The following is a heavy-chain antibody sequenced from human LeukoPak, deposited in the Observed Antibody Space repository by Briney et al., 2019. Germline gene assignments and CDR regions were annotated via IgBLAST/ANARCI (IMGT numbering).Heavy chain of an antibody. Sequence: ASVKVSCKASGYTFTSYYMHWVRQAPGQGLEWMGIINPSGGSTSYAQKFQGRVTMTRDTSISTAYMELNRLTSDDTAVYYCARVESLYCSGGTCYDYWGQGTLVTVSS. CDR2: INPSGGST. CDR1: GYTFTSYY. J-gene: IGHJ4*02. D-gene: IGHD2-15*01. CDR3: ARVESLYCSGGTCYDY. V-gene: IGHV1-46*01.